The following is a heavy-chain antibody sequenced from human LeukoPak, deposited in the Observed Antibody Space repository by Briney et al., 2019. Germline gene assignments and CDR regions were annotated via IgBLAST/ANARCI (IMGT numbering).Heavy chain of an antibody. Sequence: SGTLSLTCKVSGYPIGLDYYWVWIRQAPGRGLQWIGGFHRGRIQYNSALKSRVTISIDSSKNQFSLRMWPVTAADTAFYFCARAPSSYESGNGYPNLGWLDPWGQGALVTVSS. D-gene: IGHD5-24*01. CDR2: FHRGRI. CDR1: GYPIGLDYY. J-gene: IGHJ5*02. V-gene: IGHV4-38-2*02. CDR3: ARAPSSYESGNGYPNLGWLDP.